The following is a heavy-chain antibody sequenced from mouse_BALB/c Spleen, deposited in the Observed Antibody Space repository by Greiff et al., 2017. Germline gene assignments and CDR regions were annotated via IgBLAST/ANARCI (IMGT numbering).Heavy chain of an antibody. Sequence: EVQLQESGGGLVQPGGSRKLSCAASGFTFSSFGMHWVRQAPEKGLEWVAYISSGSSTIYYADTVKGRFTISRDNPKNTLFLQMTSLRSEDTAMYYCAIKGGLYDGYYDAMDYWGQGTSVTVSS. CDR2: ISSGSSTI. J-gene: IGHJ4*01. V-gene: IGHV5-17*02. D-gene: IGHD2-3*01. CDR3: AIKGGLYDGYYDAMDY. CDR1: GFTFSSFG.